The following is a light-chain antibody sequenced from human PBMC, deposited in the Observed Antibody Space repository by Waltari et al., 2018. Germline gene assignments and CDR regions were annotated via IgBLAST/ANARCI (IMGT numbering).Light chain of an antibody. V-gene: IGLV5-45*02. CDR2: YNSDSDK. Sequence: QAVLTQPSSLSASPGASASLTCTLRSGINVATYRISWFQQKTGSPPQFLLKYNSDSDKQQGSGVSSRFSGSKDASANAGILLISGVQPDDEADYSCMTWHSGAWVFGGGTTLTVL. J-gene: IGLJ3*02. CDR3: MTWHSGAWV. CDR1: SGINVATYR.